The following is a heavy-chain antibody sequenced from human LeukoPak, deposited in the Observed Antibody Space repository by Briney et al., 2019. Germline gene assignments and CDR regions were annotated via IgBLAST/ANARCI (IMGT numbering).Heavy chain of an antibody. CDR2: ISSSGGNT. CDR3: AKGGSDYDDHGYSFDY. D-gene: IGHD1-26*01. J-gene: IGHJ4*02. V-gene: IGHV3-23*01. CDR1: GFTFSSYA. Sequence: GGSLRLSCAASGFTFSSYAMSWVRQAPGKGLEWVSAISSSGGNTYYADSVKGRLTISRDNSKNTLYLQMNSLRAEDTAAYYCAKGGSDYDDHGYSFDYWGQGALVTVSS.